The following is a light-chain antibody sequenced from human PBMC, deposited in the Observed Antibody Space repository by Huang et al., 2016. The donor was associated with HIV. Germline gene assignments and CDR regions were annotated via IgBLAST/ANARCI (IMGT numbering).Light chain of an antibody. CDR1: QNDTDS. J-gene: IGKJ4*01. V-gene: IGKV3-11*01. Sequence: EIVLTQSPATLSLSPGERATLSCRASQNDTDSLACDRQKPGQAPSLLSSRAANSATGTPARFSGSGSGTDVTLTISSLEPEDFAIYYCQERIHWPRLTFGGGTKVEIK. CDR3: QERIHWPRLT. CDR2: RAA.